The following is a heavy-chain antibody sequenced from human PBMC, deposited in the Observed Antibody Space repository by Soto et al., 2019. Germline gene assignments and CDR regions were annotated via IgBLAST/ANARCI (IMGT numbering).Heavy chain of an antibody. Sequence: SETLSLTCSVSGGSISHYYWSWIRQSPGKGLEWIGYAYYSGSTDYNPSLKSRATMAADTSKNQVSLKLNSVTTADTAVYYCARDRSTYGGGGTGEVKENWFDPWGPGTLVTVSS. J-gene: IGHJ5*02. CDR2: AYYSGST. CDR3: ARDRSTYGGGGTGEVKENWFDP. D-gene: IGHD2-8*01. CDR1: GGSISHYY. V-gene: IGHV4-59*01.